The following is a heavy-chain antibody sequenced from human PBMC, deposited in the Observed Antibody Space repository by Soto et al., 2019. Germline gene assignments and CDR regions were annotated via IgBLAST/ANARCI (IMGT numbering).Heavy chain of an antibody. CDR1: GDSMSGYH. CDR2: FHNSGST. Sequence: SETLSLTCTVSGDSMSGYHWNWIRQPPGKGLQWIGYFHNSGSTTYNSSLKSRVTISVDTSKNQFSLKLSSVTAADTAVYYCARDRYYDFWSGPYNWFDPWGQGTLVTVSS. CDR3: ARDRYYDFWSGPYNWFDP. J-gene: IGHJ5*02. D-gene: IGHD3-3*01. V-gene: IGHV4-4*08.